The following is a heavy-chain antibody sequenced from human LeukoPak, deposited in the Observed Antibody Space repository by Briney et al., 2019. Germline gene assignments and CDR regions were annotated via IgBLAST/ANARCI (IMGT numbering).Heavy chain of an antibody. J-gene: IGHJ4*02. CDR3: AKEFYYGSGSYYPTFDY. D-gene: IGHD3-10*01. CDR2: ISGSGGST. Sequence: PGGSLRLSCAASTFTFSSYAVSWVRQAPGKGLEWVSAISGSGGSTYYADSVKGRFTISRDNSKNTLYLQMNSLRAEDTAVYYCAKEFYYGSGSYYPTFDYWVQGTLVTVSS. V-gene: IGHV3-23*01. CDR1: TFTFSSYA.